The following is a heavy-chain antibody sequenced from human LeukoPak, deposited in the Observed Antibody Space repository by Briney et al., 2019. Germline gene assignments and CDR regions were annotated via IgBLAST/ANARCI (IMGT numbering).Heavy chain of an antibody. CDR3: ARGRLLYGGNSPFDY. CDR1: GGSTSSYY. D-gene: IGHD4-23*01. V-gene: IGHV4-59*01. J-gene: IGHJ4*02. CDR2: IYYSGST. Sequence: PSETLSLTCTVSGGSTSSYYWSWIRQPPGKGLEWIGYIYYSGSTNYNPSLKSRVTISVDTSKNQFSLKLSSVTAADTAVYYCARGRLLYGGNSPFDYWGQGTLVTVSS.